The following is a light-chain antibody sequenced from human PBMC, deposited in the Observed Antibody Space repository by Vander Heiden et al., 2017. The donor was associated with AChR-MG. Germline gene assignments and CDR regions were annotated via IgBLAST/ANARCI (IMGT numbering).Light chain of an antibody. Sequence: EIVLTQSPGTLSLSPGERPTLSCRASQSVSSNYLAWYQQKPGQAPRLLIYGASTRATGIPDRFSGSGSGTDFTLTISRLEPEDFAVYYCQQDGSSPRTFGQGTKVEIK. J-gene: IGKJ1*01. CDR2: GAS. V-gene: IGKV3-20*01. CDR3: QQDGSSPRT. CDR1: QSVSSNY.